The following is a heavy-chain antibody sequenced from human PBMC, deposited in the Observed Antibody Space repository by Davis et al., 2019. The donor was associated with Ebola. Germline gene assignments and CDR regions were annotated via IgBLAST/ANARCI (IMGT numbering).Heavy chain of an antibody. CDR1: GGSISSYY. CDR2: IYYSGST. Sequence: MPGGSLRLSCTVSGGSISSYYWSWIRQPPGKGLEWIGYIYYSGSTNYNPSLKSRVTISVDTSKNQFSLKLSSVTAADTAVYYCARFITFGGVIVEWLAFDIWGQGTMVTVSS. CDR3: ARFITFGGVIVEWLAFDI. D-gene: IGHD3-16*02. V-gene: IGHV4-59*12. J-gene: IGHJ3*02.